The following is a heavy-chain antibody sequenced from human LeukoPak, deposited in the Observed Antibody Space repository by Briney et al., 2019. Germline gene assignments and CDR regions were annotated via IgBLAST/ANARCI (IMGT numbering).Heavy chain of an antibody. J-gene: IGHJ3*02. CDR1: GGSISSYY. V-gene: IGHV4-59*08. CDR2: IYYSGST. Sequence: PSETLSLTCTVSGGSISSYYWSWIRQPPGKGLEWIGYIYYSGSTNYNPSLKSRVTISVDTSENQFSLKLSSVTAADTAVYYCARHRAYGDYADAFDIWGQGTMVTVSS. D-gene: IGHD4-17*01. CDR3: ARHRAYGDYADAFDI.